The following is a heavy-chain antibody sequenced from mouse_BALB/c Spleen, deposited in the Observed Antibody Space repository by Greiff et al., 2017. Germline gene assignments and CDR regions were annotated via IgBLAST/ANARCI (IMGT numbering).Heavy chain of an antibody. V-gene: IGHV3-6*02. CDR2: ISYDGSN. D-gene: IGHD1-1*01. Sequence: DVKLQESGPGLVKPSQSLSLTCSVTGYSITSGYYWNWIRQFPGNKLEWMGYISYDGSNNYNPSLKNRISITRDTSKNQFFLKLNSVTTEDTATYYCARTPYGVYYFDYWGQGTTLTVSS. J-gene: IGHJ2*01. CDR3: ARTPYGVYYFDY. CDR1: GYSITSGYY.